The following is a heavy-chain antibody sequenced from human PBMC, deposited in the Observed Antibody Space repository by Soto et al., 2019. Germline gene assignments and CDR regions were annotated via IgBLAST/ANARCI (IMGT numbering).Heavy chain of an antibody. D-gene: IGHD2-15*01. V-gene: IGHV3-33*01. CDR3: ARVDCSGNNCRPYSYYQMDV. CDR1: GFIFSGYG. CDR2: IWYDGSIK. J-gene: IGHJ6*03. Sequence: ESGGGVVQPGRSLRLSCAASGFIFSGYGMHWVRQAPGKGPEWVAIIWYDGSIKFYADSVKGRFTISRDNSRNTLYLQMNSLRAEDTAVYYCARVDCSGNNCRPYSYYQMDVWGQGTTVTVSS.